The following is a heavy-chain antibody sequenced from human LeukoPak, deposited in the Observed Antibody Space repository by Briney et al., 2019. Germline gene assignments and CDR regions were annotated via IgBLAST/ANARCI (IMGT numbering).Heavy chain of an antibody. V-gene: IGHV1-46*01. D-gene: IGHD3-22*01. CDR3: ARNRYHYYDSSGYFDY. J-gene: IGHJ4*02. Sequence: GASVKVSCKASGYTFTSYYMHWVRQPPGQGLEWMGIINPSGGSTSYAQKFQGRVTMTRDTSTSTVYMELSSLRSEDTAVYYCARNRYHYYDSSGYFDYWGQGTLVTVSS. CDR1: GYTFTSYY. CDR2: INPSGGST.